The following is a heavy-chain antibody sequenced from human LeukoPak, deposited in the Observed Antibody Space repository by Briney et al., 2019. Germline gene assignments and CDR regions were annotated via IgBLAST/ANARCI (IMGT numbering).Heavy chain of an antibody. CDR3: ARALSAMVPDY. J-gene: IGHJ4*02. D-gene: IGHD5-18*01. CDR2: IDGDGSST. V-gene: IGHV3-74*01. Sequence: HAGGSLRLSCAASGFTFSSYWMQWVRQAPGKGLVWVSRIDGDGSSTNYADSVKGRFTISRDNAKNTLYLQMNSLRAEDTAVYYCARALSAMVPDYWGQGTLLTVS. CDR1: GFTFSSYW.